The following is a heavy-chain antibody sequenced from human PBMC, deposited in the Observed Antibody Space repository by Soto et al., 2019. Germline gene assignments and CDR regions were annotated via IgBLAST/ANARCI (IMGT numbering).Heavy chain of an antibody. CDR2: IYHSGST. D-gene: IGHD5-18*01. CDR1: GGSISSSNW. V-gene: IGHV4-4*02. J-gene: IGHJ4*02. CDR3: ASRLGGYSYGNFDY. Sequence: SEILSLTSAFFGGSISSSNWWSWVRQSPGKGLEWIGEIYHSGSTNYNPSLKSRVTISVDKSKNQFSLKLSSVTATDTAVYYCASRLGGYSYGNFDYWGQGTLVTVSS.